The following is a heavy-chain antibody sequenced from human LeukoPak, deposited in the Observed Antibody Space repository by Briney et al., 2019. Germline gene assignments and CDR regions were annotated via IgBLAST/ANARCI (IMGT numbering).Heavy chain of an antibody. CDR1: GYTFTSYG. Sequence: ASVKVSCXASGYTFTSYGISWVRQAHGQGLEWMGWISAYNGNTNYAQKLQGRVTMTTDTSTSTAYMELRSLRSEDTAVYYCARESREYWSGYYTDLFDYWGKGNLVTVSS. CDR2: ISAYNGNT. V-gene: IGHV1-18*01. CDR3: ARESREYWSGYYTDLFDY. J-gene: IGHJ4*02. D-gene: IGHD3-3*01.